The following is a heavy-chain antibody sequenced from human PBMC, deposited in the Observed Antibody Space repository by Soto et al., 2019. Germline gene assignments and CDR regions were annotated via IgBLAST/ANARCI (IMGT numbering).Heavy chain of an antibody. CDR3: AKEYCDSSRCYLPDY. Sequence: ASVKVSCKASGYTFTTFGISWGRQAPGQGLEWMGWTDPKNGNTKDAQKFQGRVTMTTDTSTSTAYMELRSLRSDDTAVYYCAKEYCDSSRCYLPDYWGQGALVTVSS. CDR1: GYTFTTFG. J-gene: IGHJ4*02. CDR2: TDPKNGNT. V-gene: IGHV1-18*01. D-gene: IGHD2-2*01.